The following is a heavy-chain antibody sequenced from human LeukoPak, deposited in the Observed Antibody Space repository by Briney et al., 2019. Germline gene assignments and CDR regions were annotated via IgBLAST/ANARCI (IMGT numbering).Heavy chain of an antibody. Sequence: GGSLRLSCAASGFTFSSYGMHWVRQAPGKGLEWVAVIWYDGSNKYYADSVKGRFTISRDNSKNTLFLQMNSLRAEDTAVYYCARVDSGGPGDYWGQGTLVTVSS. V-gene: IGHV3-33*01. CDR1: GFTFSSYG. J-gene: IGHJ4*02. D-gene: IGHD6-19*01. CDR3: ARVDSGGPGDY. CDR2: IWYDGSNK.